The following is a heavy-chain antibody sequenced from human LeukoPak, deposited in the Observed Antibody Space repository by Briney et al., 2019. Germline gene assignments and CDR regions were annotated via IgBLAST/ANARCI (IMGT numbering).Heavy chain of an antibody. D-gene: IGHD3-22*01. CDR2: IRSKAYGGTT. CDR3: TRDVYYYDSSVPGY. J-gene: IGHJ4*02. Sequence: GRSLRLSCTASGFTFGDYAMSWVRQAPGKGPEWVGFIRSKAYGGTTEYAASVKGRFTISRDDSKSIAYLQMNSLKTEDTAVYYCTRDVYYYDSSVPGYWGQGTLVTVSS. V-gene: IGHV3-49*04. CDR1: GFTFGDYA.